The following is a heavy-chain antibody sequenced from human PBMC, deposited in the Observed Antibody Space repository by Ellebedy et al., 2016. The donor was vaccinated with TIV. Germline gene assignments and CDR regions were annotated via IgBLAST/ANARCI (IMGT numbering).Heavy chain of an antibody. Sequence: KVSCKASGYTFTSYWIGWVRQMPGKGLEWMGIIYPGDSDTRYSPSFQGQVTISADKSISTAYLQWSSLKASDTAMYYCSRQRGAARTPFDYWGQGTLVTVSS. CDR2: IYPGDSDT. V-gene: IGHV5-51*01. D-gene: IGHD6-6*01. J-gene: IGHJ4*02. CDR1: GYTFTSYW. CDR3: SRQRGAARTPFDY.